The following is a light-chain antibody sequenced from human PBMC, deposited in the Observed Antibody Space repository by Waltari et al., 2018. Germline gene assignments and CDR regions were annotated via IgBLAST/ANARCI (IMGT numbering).Light chain of an antibody. V-gene: IGLV1-44*01. CDR2: RNN. J-gene: IGLJ3*02. Sequence: QSVLTQPPSASGTPGQRFTISCSGSRPTLGRHPENWYQPPPGTAPKPLIYRNNQRPSGVPDRFSGSKSGTSASLAISGLQSEDEADYYCAAWDDSLKVFGGGTKLTVL. CDR1: RPTLGRHP. CDR3: AAWDDSLKV.